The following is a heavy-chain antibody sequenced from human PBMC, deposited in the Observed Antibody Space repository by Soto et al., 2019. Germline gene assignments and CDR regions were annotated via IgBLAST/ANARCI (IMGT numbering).Heavy chain of an antibody. CDR3: ARGVYYGSGALGY. CDR2: INHSGST. CDR1: GGSFSGYY. V-gene: IGHV4-34*01. Sequence: SETLSLTCAVYGGSFSGYYWSWIRQPPGKGLEWIGEINHSGSTNYNPSLKSRVTISVDTSKNQFSLKLSSVTAADTAVYYCARGVYYGSGALGYWGQGTLVTVSS. D-gene: IGHD3-10*01. J-gene: IGHJ4*02.